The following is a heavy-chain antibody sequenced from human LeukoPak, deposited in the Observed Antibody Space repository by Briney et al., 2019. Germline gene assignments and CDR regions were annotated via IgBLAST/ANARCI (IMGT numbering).Heavy chain of an antibody. CDR3: ASFSGGSGNDGFDI. CDR2: NYYSWNT. Sequence: SETQSLTCAVSGGSISSYYWSWIRKPPGKGREWIGNNYYSWNTNYNPSLKSRVTISVDTSKNQSSLKLSSVGAADTAVYYCASFSGGSGNDGFDIWGQGTMVTVSS. D-gene: IGHD2-15*01. J-gene: IGHJ3*02. V-gene: IGHV4-59*01. CDR1: GGSISSYY.